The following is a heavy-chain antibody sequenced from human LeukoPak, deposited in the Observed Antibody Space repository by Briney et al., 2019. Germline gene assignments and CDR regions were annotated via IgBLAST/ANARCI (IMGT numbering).Heavy chain of an antibody. D-gene: IGHD3-9*01. J-gene: IGHJ4*02. CDR1: GYTLTELS. CDR2: FDPEDGET. V-gene: IGHV1-24*01. Sequence: ASVKVSCKVSGYTLTELSMHWVRQAPGKGLEWMGGFDPEDGETIYAQKFQGRVTMTEDTSTDTACMELSSLRSEDTAVYYCATGLIRYFDWLRAYYFDYWGQGTLVTVSS. CDR3: ATGLIRYFDWLRAYYFDY.